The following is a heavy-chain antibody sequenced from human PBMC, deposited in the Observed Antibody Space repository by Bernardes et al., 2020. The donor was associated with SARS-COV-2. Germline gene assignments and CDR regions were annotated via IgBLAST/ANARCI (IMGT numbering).Heavy chain of an antibody. Sequence: GGSLRLSCAASGFTFSNYYMHWVRQAPGKGLVWVSFISSSSSTICYADSVKGRFTVSRDKAKNTLYLQMNSLRDEDTAVYYCACGSSCYFDYWGQGNLVTICS. CDR2: ISSSSSTI. CDR1: GFTFSNYY. D-gene: IGHD2-15*01. J-gene: IGHJ4*02. CDR3: ACGSSCYFDY. V-gene: IGHV3-48*02.